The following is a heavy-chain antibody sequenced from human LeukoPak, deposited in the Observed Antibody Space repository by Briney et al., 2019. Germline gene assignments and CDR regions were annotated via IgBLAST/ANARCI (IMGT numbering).Heavy chain of an antibody. Sequence: PGGSLRLSCAASGFTFSSYSMNWVRQAPGKGLEWVSSISSSSSYIYYADSVKGRFTISRDNAKNSLYLQMNSLRAEDTAVYYCARAERYYDILTPDGYYYYYGMDVWGQGTTVTVSS. CDR3: ARAERYYDILTPDGYYYYYGMDV. V-gene: IGHV3-21*01. J-gene: IGHJ6*02. D-gene: IGHD3-9*01. CDR1: GFTFSSYS. CDR2: ISSSSSYI.